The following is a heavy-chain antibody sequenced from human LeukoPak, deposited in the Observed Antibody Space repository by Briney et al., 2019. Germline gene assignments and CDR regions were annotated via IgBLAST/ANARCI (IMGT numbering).Heavy chain of an antibody. D-gene: IGHD3-10*01. CDR3: ARDGSKGQDYYGSGSPLGYYYMDV. CDR1: GYTFTSYD. J-gene: IGHJ6*03. V-gene: IGHV1-8*02. Sequence: ASVKVSCKASGYTFTSYDINWVRQATGQGLEWMGWMNPNSGNTGYAQKFQGRVTMTRDTSISTAYMELSRLRSDDTAVYYCARDGSKGQDYYGSGSPLGYYYMDVWGKGTTVTISS. CDR2: MNPNSGNT.